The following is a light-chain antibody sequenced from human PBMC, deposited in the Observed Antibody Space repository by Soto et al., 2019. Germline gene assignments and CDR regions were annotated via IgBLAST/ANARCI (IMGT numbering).Light chain of an antibody. CDR2: QVS. V-gene: IGLV2-18*02. CDR3: SSYTSSGTWV. J-gene: IGLJ3*02. Sequence: QSALTQSPSVSGYPGQSVTISCTGTSSDVGSYNRVSWYQQPPGTAPKLMICQVSNRPSGVPDRFSGSKSGNTASLTISGLQAEDEADYYCSSYTSSGTWVFGGGTKLTVL. CDR1: SSDVGSYNR.